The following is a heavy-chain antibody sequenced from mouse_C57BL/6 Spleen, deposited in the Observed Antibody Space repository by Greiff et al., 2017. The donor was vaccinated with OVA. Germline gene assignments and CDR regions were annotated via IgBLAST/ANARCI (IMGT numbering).Heavy chain of an antibody. Sequence: EVMLVESEGGLVQPGSSMKLSCTASGFTFSDYYMAWVRQVPEKGLEWVANINYDGSSTYYLDSLKSRFIISRDNAKNILYLQMSSLKSEDTATYYCARLYSNYYYFDYWGQGTTLTVSS. V-gene: IGHV5-16*01. J-gene: IGHJ2*01. CDR3: ARLYSNYYYFDY. CDR2: INYDGSST. CDR1: GFTFSDYY. D-gene: IGHD2-5*01.